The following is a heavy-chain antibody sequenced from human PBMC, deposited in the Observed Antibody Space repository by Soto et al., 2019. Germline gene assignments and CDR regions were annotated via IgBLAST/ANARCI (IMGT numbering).Heavy chain of an antibody. J-gene: IGHJ6*03. D-gene: IGHD2-8*02. CDR3: ARDRNVLVWWPQYYYYYYYMDV. V-gene: IGHV3-7*01. CDR1: GLTFSSYG. CDR2: IKQDGSEK. Sequence: GGSLRLSCAASGLTFSSYGMSSVRPETGKGLEWVANIKQDGSEKYYVDSVKGRFTISRDNAKNSLYLQMNSLRAEDTAVYYCARDRNVLVWWPQYYYYYYYMDVWGKGTTVTVSS.